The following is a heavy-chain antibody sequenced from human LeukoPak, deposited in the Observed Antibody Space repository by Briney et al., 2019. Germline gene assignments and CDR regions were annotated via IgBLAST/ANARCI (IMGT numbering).Heavy chain of an antibody. J-gene: IGHJ1*01. V-gene: IGHV4-39*07. CDR3: ARAIIAAAGTGYFQH. D-gene: IGHD6-13*01. CDR1: GGSISSSSYY. CDR2: IYYSGST. Sequence: SETLSLTCTVSGGSISSSSYYWGWIRQPPGKGLEWIGSIYYSGSTYYNPSLKSRVTISVDTSKNQFSLKLSSVTAADTAVYYCARAIIAAAGTGYFQHWGQGTLVTVSS.